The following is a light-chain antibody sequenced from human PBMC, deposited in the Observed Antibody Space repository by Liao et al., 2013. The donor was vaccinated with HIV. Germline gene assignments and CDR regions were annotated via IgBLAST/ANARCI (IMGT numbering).Light chain of an antibody. CDR2: KDS. V-gene: IGLV3-25*03. J-gene: IGLJ1*01. CDR3: QSADNSGTYV. CDR1: ALPRQF. Sequence: YELTQPPSVLVSPGQTARITCSGNALPRQFGFWYQQKPGQAPVLVIYKDSERPSGIPERFSGSSSGTTVTLTISGVQAEDEADYYCQSADNSGTYVFGTGTKVTVL.